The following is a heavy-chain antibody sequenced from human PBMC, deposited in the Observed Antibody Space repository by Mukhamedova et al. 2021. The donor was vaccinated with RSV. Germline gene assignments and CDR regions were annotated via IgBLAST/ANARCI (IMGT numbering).Heavy chain of an antibody. CDR2: ISYDXXNK. CDR3: ARXLYDSSGYYYDNCVY. J-gene: IGHJ4*02. V-gene: IGHV3-30*04. Sequence: APGKGLEWVAVISYDXXNKYYXXXVXXXFTISRDNSKNTXYLQMNSLRAEDTAVYYCARXLYDSSGYYYDNCVYLGQGTLVTVSS. D-gene: IGHD3-22*01.